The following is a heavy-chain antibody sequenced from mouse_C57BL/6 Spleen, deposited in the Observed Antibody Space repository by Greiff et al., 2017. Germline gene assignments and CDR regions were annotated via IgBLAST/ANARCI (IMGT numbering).Heavy chain of an antibody. J-gene: IGHJ3*01. CDR1: GYSITSGYY. CDR3: ARDSYYGSSYPFAY. V-gene: IGHV3-6*01. CDR2: ISYDGSN. D-gene: IGHD1-1*01. Sequence: EVKLVESGPGLVKPSQSLSPTCSVTGYSITSGYYWNWIRQFPGNKLEWMGYISYDGSNNYNPSLKNRISITRDTSKNQFFLKLNSVTTEDTATYYCARDSYYGSSYPFAYWGQGTLVTVSA.